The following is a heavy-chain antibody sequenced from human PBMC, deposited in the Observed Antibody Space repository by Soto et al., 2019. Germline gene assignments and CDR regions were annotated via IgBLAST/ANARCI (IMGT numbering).Heavy chain of an antibody. J-gene: IGHJ4*02. CDR3: GRGDYIWGSPKRGFDC. D-gene: IGHD3-16*01. CDR1: GGSISSYY. Sequence: PSETLSLTCTVSGGSISSYYWSWIRQPPGKGLEWIGYIYYSGSTNYNPSLKSRVTISVDTSKNQFSLKLSSVTAADTAVYYCGRGDYIWGSPKRGFDCWGQGTLVTVS. CDR2: IYYSGST. V-gene: IGHV4-59*12.